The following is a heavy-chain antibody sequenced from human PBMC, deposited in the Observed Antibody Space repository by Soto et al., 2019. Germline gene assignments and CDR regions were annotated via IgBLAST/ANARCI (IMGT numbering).Heavy chain of an antibody. J-gene: IGHJ4*02. CDR1: GFTFTNYV. CDR3: ARDAIPYSTTSPFDY. CDR2: ISYDGGNQ. D-gene: IGHD6-6*01. Sequence: QVQLVESGGGVVQPERSLRLSCAASGFTFTNYVVHWVRQAPGKGLDWVAAISYDGGNQYYADSVKGRFTISRDKSXXTVYLQMNSLRGQDTAVYYCARDAIPYSTTSPFDYWGQGTLVTVSS. V-gene: IGHV3-30-3*01.